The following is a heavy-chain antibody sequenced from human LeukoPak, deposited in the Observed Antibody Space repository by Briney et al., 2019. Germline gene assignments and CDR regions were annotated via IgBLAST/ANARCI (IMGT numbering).Heavy chain of an antibody. J-gene: IGHJ6*03. CDR2: INPSGGST. CDR1: GYTFTSYY. V-gene: IGHV1-46*03. Sequence: ASVKVSCKASGYTFTSYYMHWVRQAPGQGLEWMGIINPSGGSTSYAQKFQGRVTMTRDTSTSTVYMELSSLRSEDKAVYYCARSGYDGYYYYYYMDVWGKGTTVTISS. D-gene: IGHD5-12*01. CDR3: ARSGYDGYYYYYYMDV.